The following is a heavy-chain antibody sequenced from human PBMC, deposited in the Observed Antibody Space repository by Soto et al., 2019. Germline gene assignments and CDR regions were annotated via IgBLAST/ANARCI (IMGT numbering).Heavy chain of an antibody. Sequence: SGPTLVNPTQTLTLTCTFSGFSFSTSGMCVSWIRQPPGKALEWLALIDRDGNKYYSTSLKTRLSVSKDTSKNQVVLIMNNMDPVDTGTYYCARSWLSPHYIYGMDVWGQGTTVTVSS. V-gene: IGHV2-70*01. CDR2: IDRDGNK. J-gene: IGHJ6*02. CDR1: GFSFSTSGMC. CDR3: ARSWLSPHYIYGMDV. D-gene: IGHD3-9*01.